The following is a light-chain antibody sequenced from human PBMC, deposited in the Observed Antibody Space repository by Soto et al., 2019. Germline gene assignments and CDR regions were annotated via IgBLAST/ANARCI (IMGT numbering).Light chain of an antibody. J-gene: IGKJ3*01. Sequence: EIVMTKSPAALSVSPGERATLSCRASQSVSSNLAWYQHKPGQAPRLLIYGASTRATGIAARFSGSGSGTEFTLTISSLQFEDYAVYFCQQYDNLLLTFGPGTKVDIK. CDR1: QSVSSN. CDR2: GAS. V-gene: IGKV3-15*01. CDR3: QQYDNLLLT.